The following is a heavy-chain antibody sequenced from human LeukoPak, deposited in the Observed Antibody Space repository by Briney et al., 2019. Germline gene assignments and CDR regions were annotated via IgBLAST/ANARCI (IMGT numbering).Heavy chain of an antibody. CDR1: GGTFSSYA. V-gene: IGHV1-69*05. D-gene: IGHD3-22*01. CDR3: ARDGYKNYYDSSGYSPFDY. Sequence: GSSVKVSCKASGGTFSSYAISWVRQAPGQGLEWMGGIIPIFGTANYAQKFQGRVTITTDEYTSTDYMELSSLRSEDTAVYYCARDGYKNYYDSSGYSPFDYWGQGTLVTVSS. J-gene: IGHJ4*02. CDR2: IIPIFGTA.